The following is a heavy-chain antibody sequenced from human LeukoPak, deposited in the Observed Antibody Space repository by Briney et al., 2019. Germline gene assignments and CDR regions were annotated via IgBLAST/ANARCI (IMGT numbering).Heavy chain of an antibody. J-gene: IGHJ4*02. Sequence: PSETLSLTCTVSGYSISSGYYWGWIRQPPGEGLEWIGSIYHSGSTYYNPSLKSRVTISVDTSKNQFSLKLGSVTAADTAVYYCARDGDFWSGYYSRTYYFDYWGQGTLVTVSS. CDR3: ARDGDFWSGYYSRTYYFDY. CDR1: GYSISSGYY. D-gene: IGHD3-3*01. V-gene: IGHV4-38-2*02. CDR2: IYHSGST.